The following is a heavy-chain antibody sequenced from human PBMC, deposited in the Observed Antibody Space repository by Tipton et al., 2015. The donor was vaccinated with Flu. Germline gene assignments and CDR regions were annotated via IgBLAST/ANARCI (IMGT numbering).Heavy chain of an antibody. V-gene: IGHV3-11*01. D-gene: IGHD3-3*01. CDR1: GFTFSDYY. CDR3: ARDHPPSITVLGEITDYFGMAV. J-gene: IGHJ6*02. Sequence: AVSGFTFSDYYMSWVRQAPGKGLEWVSHISSSDGIINYADSVKGRFTISKDNAKNSLYLQMNSLRAEDTAVYYCARDHPPSITVLGEITDYFGMAVWGQGTTVTVSS. CDR2: ISSSDGII.